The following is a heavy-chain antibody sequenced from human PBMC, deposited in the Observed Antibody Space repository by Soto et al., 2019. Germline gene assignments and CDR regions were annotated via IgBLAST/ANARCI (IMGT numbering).Heavy chain of an antibody. CDR2: IIPIFGTA. Sequence: QVQLVQSGAEVKKPGSSVKVSCKAYGGTFSSYAISWVRQAPGQGLEWMGGIIPIFGTANYAQKFQGRVTITADESTSTAYMELSSLRSEDTSVYYCAREGGYYDSSVYYAHFDYWGQGTLVPVSS. D-gene: IGHD3-22*01. J-gene: IGHJ4*02. CDR3: AREGGYYDSSVYYAHFDY. CDR1: GGTFSSYA. V-gene: IGHV1-69*01.